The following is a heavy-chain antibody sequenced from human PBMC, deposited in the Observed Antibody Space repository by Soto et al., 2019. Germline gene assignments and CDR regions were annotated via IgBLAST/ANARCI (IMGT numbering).Heavy chain of an antibody. V-gene: IGHV1-18*04. J-gene: IGHJ6*04. D-gene: IGHD7-27*01. Sequence: QVQLLQSGAEVKKPGASVKVSCKASGYKFTTYGITWVRQAPGQGLEWLGGISTYNGNTDYAQNLQDRVSMTTETSTSAAYLEVRRLTSDATAVYFCARGLGTNGLDVWGEGTTVTVSS. CDR2: ISTYNGNT. CDR3: ARGLGTNGLDV. CDR1: GYKFTTYG.